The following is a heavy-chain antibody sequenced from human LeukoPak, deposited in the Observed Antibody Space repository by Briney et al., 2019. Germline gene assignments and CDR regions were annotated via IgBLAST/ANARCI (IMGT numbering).Heavy chain of an antibody. J-gene: IGHJ4*02. Sequence: GGSLRLSCTASGFTFGDYAMSWFRQAPGKGLEWVGFIRSKAYGGTTEYAASVKGRFTISRDDSKSIAYLQMNSLKTEDTAVYYCVIVGATTPYPLFDYWGQGTLVTVSS. CDR3: VIVGATTPYPLFDY. D-gene: IGHD1-26*01. CDR1: GFTFGDYA. CDR2: IRSKAYGGTT. V-gene: IGHV3-49*03.